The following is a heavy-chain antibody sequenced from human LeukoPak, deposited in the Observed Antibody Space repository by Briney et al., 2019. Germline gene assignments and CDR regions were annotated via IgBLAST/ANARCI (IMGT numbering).Heavy chain of an antibody. V-gene: IGHV4-61*02. CDR3: ARDKRVAVAGTYIYYYYMDV. Sequence: PSQTLSLTCTVSGGSISSGSYYWNWIRQPAGKGLEWIGRIYTSGSTNYNPSLKSRVTMSVDTSKNQFSLKLSSVTAADTAVYYCARDKRVAVAGTYIYYYYMDVWGNGTTVTISS. CDR2: IYTSGST. D-gene: IGHD6-19*01. J-gene: IGHJ6*03. CDR1: GGSISSGSYY.